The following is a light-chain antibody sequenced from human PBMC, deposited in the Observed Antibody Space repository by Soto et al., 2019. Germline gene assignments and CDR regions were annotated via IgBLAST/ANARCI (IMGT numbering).Light chain of an antibody. CDR3: NSYTRRSTCV. CDR2: EVT. CDR1: SSDVGGYNY. Sequence: QSVLTQPASVSGSPGQSITISCAGSSSDVGGYNYVSWYQQHPGKAPKLIIFEVTDRPSGVSNRFSGSKSGNTASLTISGLQAEDEADYYCNSYTRRSTCVFGTGTKVTVL. J-gene: IGLJ1*01. V-gene: IGLV2-14*01.